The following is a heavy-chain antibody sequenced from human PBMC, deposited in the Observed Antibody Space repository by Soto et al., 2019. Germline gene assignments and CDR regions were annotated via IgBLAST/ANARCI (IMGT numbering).Heavy chain of an antibody. CDR3: AGSGYYHNSGMDV. V-gene: IGHV3-48*01. Sequence: GGSLRLSCAASGFTFSSYSMNWVRQAPGKGLEWVSYISSSRSNKYYADSVKGRFTISRDNAKNTLYLQMNSLRAEDTAVYYCAGSGYYHNSGMDVWGQGTTVTVSS. CDR1: GFTFSSYS. CDR2: ISSSRSNK. D-gene: IGHD3-22*01. J-gene: IGHJ6*02.